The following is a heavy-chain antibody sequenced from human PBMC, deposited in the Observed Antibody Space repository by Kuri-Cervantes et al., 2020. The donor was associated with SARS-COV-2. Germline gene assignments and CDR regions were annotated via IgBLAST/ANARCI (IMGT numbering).Heavy chain of an antibody. CDR2: ISSGSDYI. Sequence: GESLKISCAASEFTFSSYDMTWVRQAPGMGLEWVSSISSGSDYIYYADSVKGRFTDSRDNAENSLYLQMNSLGVGDTAVYYCGRHRGYCSGGGCYSTGFSFDYWGQGALVTVSS. CDR1: EFTFSSYD. J-gene: IGHJ4*02. D-gene: IGHD2-15*01. V-gene: IGHV3-21*01. CDR3: GRHRGYCSGGGCYSTGFSFDY.